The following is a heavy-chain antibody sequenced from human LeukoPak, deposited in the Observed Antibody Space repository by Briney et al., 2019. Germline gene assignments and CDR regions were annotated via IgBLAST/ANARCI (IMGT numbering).Heavy chain of an antibody. CDR3: ARADYDFWSGYSSFDY. J-gene: IGHJ4*02. CDR2: ISSSSSTI. CDR1: GFTFSSYW. Sequence: GGSLRLSCAASGFTFSSYWMSWVRQAPGKGLEWVSYISSSSSTIYYADSVKGRFTISRDNAKNSLYLQMNSLRAEDTAVYYCARADYDFWSGYSSFDYWGQGTLVTVSS. V-gene: IGHV3-48*01. D-gene: IGHD3-3*01.